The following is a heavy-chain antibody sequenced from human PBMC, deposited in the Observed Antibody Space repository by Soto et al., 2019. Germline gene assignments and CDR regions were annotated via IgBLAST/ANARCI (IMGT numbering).Heavy chain of an antibody. Sequence: ASVTVSCKTSGYTLTSFYIHWVRQAPGQGLEWMGIINPNGGSTNYAHNFQGRVTMTRDTSTSTVYMDLSSLRSEDTAVYYCARGLASGDYWGQGTLVTVSS. CDR3: ARGLASGDY. V-gene: IGHV1-46*03. J-gene: IGHJ4*02. CDR1: GYTLTSFY. CDR2: INPNGGST. D-gene: IGHD6-6*01.